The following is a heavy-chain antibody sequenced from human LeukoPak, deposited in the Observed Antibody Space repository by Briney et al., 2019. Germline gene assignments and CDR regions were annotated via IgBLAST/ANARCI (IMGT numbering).Heavy chain of an antibody. J-gene: IGHJ3*02. V-gene: IGHV3-66*01. CDR3: ASTTVVTMIAFDI. Sequence: SGGSLRLSCAASGFTVSSNYMSWVRQAPGKGLEWVSVIYSGGSTYYADSVKGRFTISRDNSKNTLYLQMNSLRAEDTAVYYCASTTVVTMIAFDIWGQGTMVTVSS. D-gene: IGHD4-23*01. CDR2: IYSGGST. CDR1: GFTVSSNY.